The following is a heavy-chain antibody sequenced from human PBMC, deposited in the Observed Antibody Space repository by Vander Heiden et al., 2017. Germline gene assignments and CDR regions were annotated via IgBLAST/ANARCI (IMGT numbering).Heavy chain of an antibody. CDR3: TRSRWRYSSSWLYFDY. Sequence: EVQLVEAGGGLVQPGGSLSLSCPASGSTFSTCGMNWVRQAPGKGLEWISYISSSSSSIYYADSVKGRFTISRDNDKNSLFLQMNSLRDEDTAMYYCTRSRWRYSSSWLYFDYWGQGTLVTVSS. CDR1: GSTFSTCG. D-gene: IGHD6-13*01. CDR2: ISSSSSSI. V-gene: IGHV3-48*02. J-gene: IGHJ4*02.